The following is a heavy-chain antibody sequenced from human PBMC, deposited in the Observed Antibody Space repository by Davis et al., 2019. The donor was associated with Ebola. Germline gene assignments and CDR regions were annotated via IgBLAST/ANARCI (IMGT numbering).Heavy chain of an antibody. CDR1: GGSVSSGTNY. J-gene: IGHJ4*02. D-gene: IGHD4-17*01. CDR3: ARVLGNGDLLLDY. V-gene: IGHV4-61*01. CDR2: IYHSGST. Sequence: GSLRLSCTVSGGSVSSGTNYWSWIRQPPGKGLEWIGYIYHSGSTIYNPSLKSRVTLSMDTSKNQFSLKLSSVTAADTALYYCARVLGNGDLLLDYWGQGTLVTVSS.